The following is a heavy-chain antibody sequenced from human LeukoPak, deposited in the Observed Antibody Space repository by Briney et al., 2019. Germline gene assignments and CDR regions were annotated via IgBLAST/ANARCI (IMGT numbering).Heavy chain of an antibody. Sequence: PGGSLRLSWAACGFIFSSYGMQWVGQAPGKGREGGALLWYYRTIENYADSVQARFTISRYNSNNMLHLYMNSLRADDTAVYFCARDLGGRSGSFDYWGQGALVTVSS. D-gene: IGHD3-10*01. CDR2: LWYYRTIE. J-gene: IGHJ4*02. CDR3: ARDLGGRSGSFDY. V-gene: IGHV3-33*01. CDR1: GFIFSSYG.